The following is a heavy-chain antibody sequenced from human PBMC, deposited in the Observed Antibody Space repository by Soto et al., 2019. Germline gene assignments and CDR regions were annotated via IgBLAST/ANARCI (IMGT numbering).Heavy chain of an antibody. CDR3: ATAGYYDSSGLKLDY. D-gene: IGHD3-22*01. V-gene: IGHV1-18*01. Sequence: GASVKVSCKASGYTFTSYGISWVRQAPGQGLEWMGWISAYNGDTNYAQKLQGRVTMTTDTSTDTAYMELSSLRSEDTAVYYCATAGYYDSSGLKLDYWGQGTLVTVSS. J-gene: IGHJ4*02. CDR1: GYTFTSYG. CDR2: ISAYNGDT.